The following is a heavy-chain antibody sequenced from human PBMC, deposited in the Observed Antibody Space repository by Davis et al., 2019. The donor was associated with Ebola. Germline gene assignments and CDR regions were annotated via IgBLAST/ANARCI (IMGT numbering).Heavy chain of an antibody. Sequence: GESLKISCAASGFTFSSYAMSWIRQAPGKGLEWVSAISGSGGSTYYADSVKGRFTISRDNSKNTLYLQMNSLRAEDTAVYYCARGGGGYYYYYGMDVWGQGTTVTVSS. CDR2: ISGSGGST. CDR1: GFTFSSYA. J-gene: IGHJ6*02. CDR3: ARGGGGYYYYYGMDV. V-gene: IGHV3-23*01. D-gene: IGHD3-16*01.